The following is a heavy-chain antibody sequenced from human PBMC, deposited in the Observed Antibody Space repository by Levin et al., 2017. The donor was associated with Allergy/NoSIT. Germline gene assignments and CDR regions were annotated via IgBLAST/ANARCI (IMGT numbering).Heavy chain of an antibody. CDR2: IYHDENT. Sequence: SQTLSLTCPAYGASVSRGFYYWNWIRQPPGKGLEWIGYIYHDENTKYNPSLKSRVTITLDTSKNQFSLNVDSVTAADTAVYYCARGGAKLDDGYFDHWGQGILVTVSS. CDR3: ARGGAKLDDGYFDH. CDR1: GASVSRGFYY. J-gene: IGHJ4*02. D-gene: IGHD4/OR15-4a*01. V-gene: IGHV4-61*01.